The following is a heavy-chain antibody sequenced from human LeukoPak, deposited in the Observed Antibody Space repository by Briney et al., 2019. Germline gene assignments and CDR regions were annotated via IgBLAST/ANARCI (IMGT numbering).Heavy chain of an antibody. CDR1: GYDFRSYW. V-gene: IGHV5-51*01. Sequence: GESLKISCKASGYDFRSYWIVWVRQMPGHGLECLGIIYPDGSDARYSPSHQGQVTISVDNSVNTAYLQWGGLTASDTAIYYCARLTGTLAPPDIFGLDVWGQGTSVIVSS. D-gene: IGHD4-11*01. CDR2: IYPDGSDA. J-gene: IGHJ6*02. CDR3: ARLTGTLAPPDIFGLDV.